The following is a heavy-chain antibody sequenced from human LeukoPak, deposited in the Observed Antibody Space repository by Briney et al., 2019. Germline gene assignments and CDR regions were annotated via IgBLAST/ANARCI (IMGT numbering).Heavy chain of an antibody. J-gene: IGHJ6*03. CDR2: IYYSGST. CDR3: ARGGSSSARFYYYYRGV. CDR1: GGSISSGGYY. Sequence: SQTLSLTCTVSGGSISSGGYYWSWIRQHPGKGLEWIGYIYYSGSTYYNPSLKSRVTISVDTSKNQFSLKLSSVPAADTAVYYCARGGSSSARFYYYYRGVWGKGTTVTVSS. V-gene: IGHV4-31*03. D-gene: IGHD6-6*01.